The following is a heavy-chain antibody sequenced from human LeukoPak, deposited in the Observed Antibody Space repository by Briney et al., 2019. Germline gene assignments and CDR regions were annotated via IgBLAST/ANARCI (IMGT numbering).Heavy chain of an antibody. V-gene: IGHV1-2*02. CDR2: LNPKTGGT. Sequence: ASVNVSCKASGYTLTDLYIHWVRQAPGQGLERMGWLNPKTGGTNYAQTFQGRVTMTRDTSISTAYMELSRLTSDDTAVYYCARVPANHVSRFAPWGQGTMVTVSS. J-gene: IGHJ5*02. CDR1: GYTLTDLY. CDR3: ARVPANHVSRFAP.